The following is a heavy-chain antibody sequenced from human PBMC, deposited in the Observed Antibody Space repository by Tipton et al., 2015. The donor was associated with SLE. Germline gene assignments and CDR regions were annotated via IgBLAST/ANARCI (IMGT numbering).Heavy chain of an antibody. CDR1: GFTFSSYA. CDR2: ISGSGGST. CDR3: AKPCHSSGSYLNDAFDI. Sequence: QLVQSGGGLVQPGGSLRLSCAASGFTFSSYAMSWVRQAPGKGLEWVSAISGSGGSTYYADSVKGRFTISRDDSKNTLYLQMNSLRAEDTAVYYCAKPCHSSGSYLNDAFDIWGQGTLVTVSS. J-gene: IGHJ3*02. V-gene: IGHV3-23*04. D-gene: IGHD3-22*01.